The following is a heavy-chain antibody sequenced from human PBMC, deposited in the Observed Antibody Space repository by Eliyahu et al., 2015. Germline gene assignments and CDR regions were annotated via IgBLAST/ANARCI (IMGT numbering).Heavy chain of an antibody. D-gene: IGHD1-26*01. CDR1: GGSISSGAYY. CDR2: IYYSGST. V-gene: IGHV4-31*03. J-gene: IGHJ4*02. CDR3: ARSTGESPDY. Sequence: QVHLQESGPGLVKPSQTLSLTCTVSGGSISSGAYYWSWIRQHPGKGLEWIGYIYYSGSTYYNPSLKSRVTMSVDTSKNEFSLNLRSLTAADTAVYYCARSTGESPDYWGQGTLVTVSS.